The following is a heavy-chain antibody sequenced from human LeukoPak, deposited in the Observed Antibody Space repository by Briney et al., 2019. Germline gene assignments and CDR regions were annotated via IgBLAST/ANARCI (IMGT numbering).Heavy chain of an antibody. CDR2: IYPGDSDT. J-gene: IGHJ4*02. Sequence: GESLKISCKGSGSSFTSYRIGWVRQMPGKGLEWMGIIYPGDSDTRYSPSFQGQVTISADKSISTAYLQWSSLKASDTAMYYCARRGPTYGGNSGSDYWGQGTLVTVSS. V-gene: IGHV5-51*01. CDR1: GSSFTSYR. CDR3: ARRGPTYGGNSGSDY. D-gene: IGHD4-23*01.